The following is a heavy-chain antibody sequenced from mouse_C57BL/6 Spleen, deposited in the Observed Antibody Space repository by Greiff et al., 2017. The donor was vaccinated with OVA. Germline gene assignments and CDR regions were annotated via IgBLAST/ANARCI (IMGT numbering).Heavy chain of an antibody. J-gene: IGHJ4*01. D-gene: IGHD1-1*02. Sequence: QVQLQQSGPELVKPGASVKISCKASGYAFSSSWMNWVKQRPGKGLEWIGRIYPGDGDTNYNGKLKGKATLTADKSSSTAYMQLSSLTSEDSAVYFCARWNYGNAMDYWGQGTSVTVSS. CDR2: IYPGDGDT. V-gene: IGHV1-82*01. CDR1: GYAFSSSW. CDR3: ARWNYGNAMDY.